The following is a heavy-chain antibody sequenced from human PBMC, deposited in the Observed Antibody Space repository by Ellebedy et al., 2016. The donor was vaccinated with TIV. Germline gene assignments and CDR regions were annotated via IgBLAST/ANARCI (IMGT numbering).Heavy chain of an antibody. Sequence: GSLRLSCTVSGGSINSYYWSWIRQPPGKGLEWIGYVFYSGSTHYNPSLKSRVTISVDTSRNQFSLKLSSLTSADTAVYYCARTKAVAGTFCFDSWGQGTLVPVSS. J-gene: IGHJ4*02. V-gene: IGHV4-59*01. D-gene: IGHD6-19*01. CDR2: VFYSGST. CDR1: GGSINSYY. CDR3: ARTKAVAGTFCFDS.